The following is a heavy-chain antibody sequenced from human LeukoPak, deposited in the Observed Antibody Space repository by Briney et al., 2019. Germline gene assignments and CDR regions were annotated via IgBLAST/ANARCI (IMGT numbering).Heavy chain of an antibody. D-gene: IGHD1-26*01. Sequence: SETLSLTCTVSGGSISSYYWSWIRQPPGKGLEWIGYIYYSGSTNYNPSLKSRLTISVDTSKNQFSLKLSSVTAADMAVYYCARHQKSGAPDYWGQGTLVTVSS. CDR2: IYYSGST. J-gene: IGHJ4*02. CDR1: GGSISSYY. CDR3: ARHQKSGAPDY. V-gene: IGHV4-59*08.